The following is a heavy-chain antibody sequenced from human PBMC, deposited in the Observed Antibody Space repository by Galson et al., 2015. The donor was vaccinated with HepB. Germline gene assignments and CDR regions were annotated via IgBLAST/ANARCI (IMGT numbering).Heavy chain of an antibody. D-gene: IGHD3-22*01. V-gene: IGHV3-48*02. CDR3: ARDRSGYEKMAFDM. CDR1: GFIFSTYP. CDR2: ISCTTNTI. J-gene: IGHJ3*02. Sequence: SLRLSCAASGFIFSTYPMNWVRQAPGKGLEWISYISCTTNTIYYADSVRGRFTVSRDNAKNSLYLEMNTLRDEDTAVYYCARDRSGYEKMAFDMWGQGTTVVVSS.